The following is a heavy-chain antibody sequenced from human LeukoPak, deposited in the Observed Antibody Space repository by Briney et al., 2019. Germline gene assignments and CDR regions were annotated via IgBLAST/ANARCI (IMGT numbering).Heavy chain of an antibody. J-gene: IGHJ3*02. D-gene: IGHD5-24*01. V-gene: IGHV3-30-3*01. CDR1: GFTFSSYA. CDR3: ARDIRDGYNYGAFDI. Sequence: GGSLRLSCAASGFTFSSYATHWVRQAPGKGLEWVAVISYDGSNKYYADSVKGRFTISRDNSKNTLYLQMNGLRAEDTAVYYCARDIRDGYNYGAFDIWGQGTMVTVSS. CDR2: ISYDGSNK.